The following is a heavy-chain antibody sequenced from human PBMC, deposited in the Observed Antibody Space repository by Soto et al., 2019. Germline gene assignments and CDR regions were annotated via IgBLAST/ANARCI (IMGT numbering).Heavy chain of an antibody. CDR3: ARGRGIVLMVYAIRRHNWFDH. CDR2: MNPNSGNT. J-gene: IGHJ5*02. Sequence: ASVKVSCKASGYTFTSYDINWLRQATGQGLEWMGWMNPNSGNTGYAQKFQGRVTMTRNTSISTAYMELSSLRSEDTAVYYCARGRGIVLMVYAIRRHNWFDHWGQGTLVTVPQ. D-gene: IGHD2-8*01. V-gene: IGHV1-8*01. CDR1: GYTFTSYD.